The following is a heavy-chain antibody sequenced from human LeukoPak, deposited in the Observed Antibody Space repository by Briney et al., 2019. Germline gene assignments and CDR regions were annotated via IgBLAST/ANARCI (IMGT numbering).Heavy chain of an antibody. CDR1: GYTFSNFG. CDR3: ARDGTSTDDY. D-gene: IGHD2-2*01. CDR2: ISGNNDNP. V-gene: IGHV1-18*01. Sequence: ASVKVSCKASGYTFSNFGISWVRQAPGQGLEWMGWISGNNDNPNYGQKFQGRFTVTTDSSTSTAYTELRNLRSDDTAVYYCARDGTSTDDYWGQGTLVTVSS. J-gene: IGHJ4*02.